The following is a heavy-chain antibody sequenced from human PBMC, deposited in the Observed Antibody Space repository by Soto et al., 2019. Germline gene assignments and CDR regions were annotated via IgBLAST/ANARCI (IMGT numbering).Heavy chain of an antibody. V-gene: IGHV3-53*04. J-gene: IGHJ4*02. CDR1: GFTVSSNY. Sequence: EVQLVESGGGLVQPGGSLRLSCAASGFTVSSNYMSWVRQAPGKGLEWVSVIYSGGSTYYADSVKGRFTISRHNSKNTLYLQMNSLRAEDTAVYYCASHAANGYGSGSTPDYWGQGTLVTVSS. D-gene: IGHD3-10*01. CDR3: ASHAANGYGSGSTPDY. CDR2: IYSGGST.